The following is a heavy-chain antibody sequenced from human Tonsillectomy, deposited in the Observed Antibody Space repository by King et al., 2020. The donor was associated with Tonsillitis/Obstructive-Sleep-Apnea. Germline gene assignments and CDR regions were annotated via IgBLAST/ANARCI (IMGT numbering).Heavy chain of an antibody. CDR2: IKQDGSEK. J-gene: IGHJ4*02. Sequence: VQLVESGGGLVQPGGSLRLSCAASGFTFSNYWMSWVRQAPGKGLEWVANIKQDGSEKYYVDSVKGRFTISRDNAKNSLYLQMNSLRAEGTAVYYCARGRGGYCEDYWGQGTLVTVSS. V-gene: IGHV3-7*04. CDR3: ARGRGGYCEDY. CDR1: GFTFSNYW. D-gene: IGHD1-26*01.